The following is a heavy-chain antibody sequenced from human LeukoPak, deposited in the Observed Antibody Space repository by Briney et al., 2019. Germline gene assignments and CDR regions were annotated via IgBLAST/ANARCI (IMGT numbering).Heavy chain of an antibody. CDR1: GFTFSNYV. CDR2: ISYDENNK. D-gene: IGHD3-22*01. J-gene: IGHJ4*02. V-gene: IGHV3-30-3*01. CDR3: ALYAYNSSGLTPFDH. Sequence: QAGGSLRLSCAASGFTFSNYVMHWVRQAPGKGLEWVAVISYDENNKWYADSVKGRLTISRDNSKNTLYLLMNSLKTEDTAVYYCALYAYNSSGLTPFDHWGQGTLVTVSS.